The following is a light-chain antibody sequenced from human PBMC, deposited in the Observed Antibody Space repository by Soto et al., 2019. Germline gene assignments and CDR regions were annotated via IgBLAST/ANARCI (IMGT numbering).Light chain of an antibody. CDR2: GAS. J-gene: IGKJ5*01. CDR3: QQQCSTPIT. Sequence: EIVLTQSPDTLSLSPGETATLSCRASQSVNSNYLAWYQQKSGQAPRLLIYGASSRATGIPDRFSGSGSGTDFTLTISRLEPQDVAADFCQQQCSTPITFGQGTRLEI. V-gene: IGKV3-20*01. CDR1: QSVNSNY.